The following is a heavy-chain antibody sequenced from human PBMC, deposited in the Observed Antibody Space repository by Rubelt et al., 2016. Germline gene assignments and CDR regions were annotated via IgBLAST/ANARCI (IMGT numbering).Heavy chain of an antibody. V-gene: IGHV4-34*01. CDR2: IYHSGST. CDR3: ARTSPGDQSRSWYRRLEFWFDP. Sequence: QVQLQQWGAGLLKPSETLSLTCAVYGGSFSGYYWGWIRQPPGKGLEWIGRIYHSGSTYYNPSLKSRFPLSVAPPPAPFSLKLRSVTAADTAVYYFARTSPGDQSRSWYRRLEFWFDPWGQGTLVTVSS. D-gene: IGHD6-13*01. CDR1: GGSFSGYY. J-gene: IGHJ5*02.